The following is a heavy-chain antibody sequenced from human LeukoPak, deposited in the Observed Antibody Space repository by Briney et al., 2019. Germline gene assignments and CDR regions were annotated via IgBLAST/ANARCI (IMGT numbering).Heavy chain of an antibody. CDR3: AREWGSSGYYYY. V-gene: IGHV1-2*02. D-gene: IGHD3-22*01. CDR2: INPNSGGT. Sequence: GASVKVSCKASGYTFTGYYMHWVRQAPGQGLEWMGWINPNSGGTNYAQKFQGRVTMTRDTSTSTVYMELSSLRSEDTAVYYCAREWGSSGYYYYWGQGTLVTVSS. CDR1: GYTFTGYY. J-gene: IGHJ4*02.